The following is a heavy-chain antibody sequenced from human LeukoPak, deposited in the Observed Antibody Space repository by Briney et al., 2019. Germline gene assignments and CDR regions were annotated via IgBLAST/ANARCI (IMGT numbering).Heavy chain of an antibody. J-gene: IGHJ4*02. CDR2: INHSGST. Sequence: SETPSLTCAVYGGSFSGYYWSWIRQPPGEGLEWIGEINHSGSTNYNPSLKSRVTISVDTSNNQVSLKLSSVTAADTAVYYCARGRKIGGAYDYWGQGTLVTVSS. D-gene: IGHD3-16*01. V-gene: IGHV4-34*01. CDR1: GGSFSGYY. CDR3: ARGRKIGGAYDY.